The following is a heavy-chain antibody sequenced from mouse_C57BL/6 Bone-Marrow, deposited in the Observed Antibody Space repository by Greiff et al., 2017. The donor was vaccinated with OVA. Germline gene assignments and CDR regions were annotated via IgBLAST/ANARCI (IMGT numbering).Heavy chain of an antibody. CDR3: TREGGSTFFDY. CDR1: GFTFSDAW. Sequence: VQLKESGGGLVQPGGSMKLSCAASGFTFSDAWMDWVRQSPEKGLEWVAEIRNKANNHATYYAESVKGRFTISRDDSKSSVYLQMNSLRAEDTGIYYCTREGGSTFFDYWGQGTTLTVSS. J-gene: IGHJ2*01. V-gene: IGHV6-6*01. D-gene: IGHD1-1*02. CDR2: IRNKANNHAT.